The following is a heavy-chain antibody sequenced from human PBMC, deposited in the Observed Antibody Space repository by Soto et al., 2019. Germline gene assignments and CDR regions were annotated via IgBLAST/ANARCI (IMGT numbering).Heavy chain of an antibody. J-gene: IGHJ5*02. CDR1: GGTFSNYA. CDR3: AKDGGADGYFGNWLDP. V-gene: IGHV1-69*15. Sequence: QVQLVQSGAEVKKPGSSVKVSCKASGGTFSNYAITWVRQAPGQGLEWVGRIIPIFGTTNVAQKFQGRVTITAYDPTXXANMERSGLRSDDTAVYYCAKDGGADGYFGNWLDPWGQGTLVTVSS. D-gene: IGHD5-12*01. CDR2: IIPIFGTT.